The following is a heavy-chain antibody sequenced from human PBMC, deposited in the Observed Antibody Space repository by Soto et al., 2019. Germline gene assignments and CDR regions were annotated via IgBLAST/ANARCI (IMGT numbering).Heavy chain of an antibody. CDR3: ARAMEGSSGWYAYYYYGMDV. D-gene: IGHD6-19*01. V-gene: IGHV1-69*13. CDR1: GGTFSSYA. J-gene: IGHJ6*02. CDR2: IIPIFGTA. Sequence: SVKVSCKASGGTFSSYAISWVRQAPGQGLEWMGGIIPIFGTANYAQKFQGRVTITADESTSTAYMELSSLRSEDTAVYYCARAMEGSSGWYAYYYYGMDVWGPGTTVTVSS.